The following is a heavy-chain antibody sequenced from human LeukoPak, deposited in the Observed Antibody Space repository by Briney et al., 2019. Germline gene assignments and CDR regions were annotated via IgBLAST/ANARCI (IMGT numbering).Heavy chain of an antibody. D-gene: IGHD6-19*01. V-gene: IGHV4-39*01. CDR3: ARLKEGLIAVAGTDYFDY. J-gene: IGHJ4*02. CDR2: IYYSGST. CDR1: GGSISSSSYY. Sequence: PSETLSLTCTVSGGSISSSSYYWGWIRQPPGKGLEWIGSIYYSGSTYYNPSLKSRVTISVDTSKNQFSLKLSSVTAADTAVYYCARLKEGLIAVAGTDYFDYWGQGTLVTVSS.